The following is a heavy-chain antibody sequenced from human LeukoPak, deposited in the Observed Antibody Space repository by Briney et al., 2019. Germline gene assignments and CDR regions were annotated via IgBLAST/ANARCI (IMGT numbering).Heavy chain of an antibody. CDR3: ATNLADLN. CDR1: GFTFENYV. CDR2: ITSDGGGT. Sequence: QYGGSLRLSCAASGFTFENYVMHWVRQAPGKGLVWVSRITSDGGGTTYADSVKGRFTISRDNGKNTLYPQMNSLRAEDTAVYYCATNLADLNWGQGTLVTVSS. J-gene: IGHJ4*02. D-gene: IGHD3-16*01. V-gene: IGHV3-74*01.